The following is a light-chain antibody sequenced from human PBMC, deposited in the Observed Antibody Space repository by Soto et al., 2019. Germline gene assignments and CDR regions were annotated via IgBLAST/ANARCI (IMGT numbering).Light chain of an antibody. CDR1: NSNIGAHYD. V-gene: IGLV1-40*01. Sequence: QSVLTQPPSVSGAPGQRVTISCTGSNSNIGAHYDVHWYQQLPGKAPKVLIYGTTNRPSGVPDRFSGSRSGSSASLAITGLQAEDEADYYCQSFYSSLTTHWVFGGGTQLTVL. J-gene: IGLJ3*02. CDR2: GTT. CDR3: QSFYSSLTTHWV.